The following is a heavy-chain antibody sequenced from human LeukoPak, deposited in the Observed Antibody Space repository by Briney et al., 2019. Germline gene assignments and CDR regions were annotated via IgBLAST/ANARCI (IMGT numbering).Heavy chain of an antibody. J-gene: IGHJ4*02. CDR3: ARDRARDYGDH. CDR2: RKQDGSEK. V-gene: IGHV3-7*01. Sequence: GGSLRLSCAVSGFTFSSYWLSWVRQAPGKGLGWVANRKQDGSEKYYVDSVKGRFTISTDNAKNSLYLQMNSLRAEDTAVYYCARDRARDYGDHWGQGTLVTVSS. CDR1: GFTFSSYW.